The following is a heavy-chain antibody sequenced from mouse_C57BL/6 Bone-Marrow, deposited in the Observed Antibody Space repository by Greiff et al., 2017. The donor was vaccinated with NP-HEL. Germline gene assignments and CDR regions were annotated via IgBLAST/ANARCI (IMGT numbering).Heavy chain of an antibody. Sequence: EVQGVESGGGLVQPGGSLKLSCAASGFTFSDYYMYWVRQTPEKRLEWVAYISNGGGSTYYPDTVKGRFTISRDNAKNTLYLQMSRLKSEDTAMYYCARHDWEGLPGCAYWGQGTLVTVSA. D-gene: IGHD4-1*01. V-gene: IGHV5-12*01. CDR1: GFTFSDYY. CDR3: ARHDWEGLPGCAY. J-gene: IGHJ3*01. CDR2: ISNGGGST.